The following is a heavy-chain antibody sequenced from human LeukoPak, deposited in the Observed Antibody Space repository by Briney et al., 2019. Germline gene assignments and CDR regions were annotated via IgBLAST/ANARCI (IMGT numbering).Heavy chain of an antibody. J-gene: IGHJ3*02. V-gene: IGHV1-8*02. CDR3: ANGYYGSGSWFDAFDI. Sequence: ASVKVSCKASGYTFTSYDINWVRQATGQGLEWMGWMNPNSGNTGYAQKFQGRVTMTRNTSISTAYMELSSLRSEDTAVYYCANGYYGSGSWFDAFDIWGQETMVTVSS. CDR2: MNPNSGNT. CDR1: GYTFTSYD. D-gene: IGHD3-10*01.